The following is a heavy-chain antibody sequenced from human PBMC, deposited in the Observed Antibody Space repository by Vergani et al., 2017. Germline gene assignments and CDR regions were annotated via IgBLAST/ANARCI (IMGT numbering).Heavy chain of an antibody. J-gene: IGHJ5*02. CDR1: GGSITSGSFY. CDR2: VYPSGTT. V-gene: IGHV4-61*02. D-gene: IGHD1-26*01. Sequence: QVQLHESGPGLVKPSQTLSLTCTVSGGSITSGSFYWTWIRQTAGRRLEWMGRVYPSGTTNYNPSLNGRVTIFVDKSKNLLSLRLNSVTAADTAVYYCARGETRTDWFDPWGQGTLVTVSS. CDR3: ARGETRTDWFDP.